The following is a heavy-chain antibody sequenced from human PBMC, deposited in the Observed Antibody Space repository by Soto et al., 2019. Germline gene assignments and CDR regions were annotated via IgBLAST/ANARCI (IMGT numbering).Heavy chain of an antibody. Sequence: SETLSLTCSVSGGSISSGGYYWSWIRQHPGKGLEWIGYIYYSGSTYYNPSLKSRVTISVDTSKNQFSLKLSSVTAADTAVYYCARAAYSLKYRPGPTGAFDIWGQGTMVTVSS. CDR2: IYYSGST. CDR3: ARAAYSLKYRPGPTGAFDI. J-gene: IGHJ3*02. D-gene: IGHD2-15*01. V-gene: IGHV4-31*03. CDR1: GGSISSGGYY.